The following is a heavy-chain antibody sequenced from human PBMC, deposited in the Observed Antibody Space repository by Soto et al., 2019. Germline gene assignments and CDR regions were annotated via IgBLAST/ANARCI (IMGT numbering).Heavy chain of an antibody. Sequence: SETLSLTCTVSGRSLDSYYWSWIRQPPGKGLEWIGYIYYSGSTNYNPSLKSRVTISVDTSKNQFSLKLTSVTAADTAVYYCARDKITGLFDYWGQGTLVTVSS. J-gene: IGHJ4*02. CDR3: ARDKITGLFDY. CDR2: IYYSGST. V-gene: IGHV4-59*12. D-gene: IGHD2-8*02. CDR1: GRSLDSYY.